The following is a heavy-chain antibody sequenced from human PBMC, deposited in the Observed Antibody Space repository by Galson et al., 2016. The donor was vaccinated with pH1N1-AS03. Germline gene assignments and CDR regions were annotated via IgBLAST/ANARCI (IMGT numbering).Heavy chain of an antibody. Sequence: SVKVSCKASGYTFSNYAFSWLRQTPGQGLEWMGWISAHSGHASYAQAFQGGVSMTIDASTTTTYMELRSLTTDDTAVYFCARDRTTVTETRLYYYWGQGTLLTVSS. CDR3: ARDRTTVTETRLYYY. D-gene: IGHD4-17*01. J-gene: IGHJ4*02. CDR1: GYTFSNYA. CDR2: ISAHSGHA. V-gene: IGHV1-18*01.